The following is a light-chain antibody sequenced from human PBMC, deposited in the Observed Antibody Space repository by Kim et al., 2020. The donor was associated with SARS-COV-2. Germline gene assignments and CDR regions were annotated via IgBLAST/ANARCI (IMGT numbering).Light chain of an antibody. J-gene: IGLJ2*01. CDR3: QVWESSTDHVI. CDR1: NIGSYT. Sequence: SYELTQPPSVSVAPGKTATVTCGGDNIGSYTVHWYQQKPGQAPLLVVVDDSDRPSGIPDRFSGSNSGNTATLTISRVEAGDEADYYCQVWESSTDHVIFGGGTQLTVL. CDR2: DDS. V-gene: IGLV3-21*03.